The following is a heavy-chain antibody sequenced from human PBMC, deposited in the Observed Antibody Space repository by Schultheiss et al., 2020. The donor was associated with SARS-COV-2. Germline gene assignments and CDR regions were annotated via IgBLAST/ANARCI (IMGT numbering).Heavy chain of an antibody. V-gene: IGHV3-33*03. CDR1: GFTFSSYG. Sequence: GGSLRLSCAASGFTFSSYGMHWVRQAPGKGLEWVAVIWYDGSNKYYADSVKGRFTISRDNAKNSLYLQMNSLRAEDTAVYYCASHHRWAGLFDYWGQGTLVTVSS. CDR2: IWYDGSNK. D-gene: IGHD1-26*01. CDR3: ASHHRWAGLFDY. J-gene: IGHJ4*02.